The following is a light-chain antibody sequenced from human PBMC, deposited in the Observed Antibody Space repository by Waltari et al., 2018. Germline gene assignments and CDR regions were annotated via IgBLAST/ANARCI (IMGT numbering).Light chain of an antibody. CDR3: CSHTGNSLYV. CDR2: DVY. Sequence: QSALTQPRSVSGSPGQSVTISCTGTSSDVGLYNYVPWYQQHPGKAPKLIIYDVYKRASGVPDRFSGSKSGNTASLTISGLQAEDETDYYCCSHTGNSLYVFGTGTKVTVL. V-gene: IGLV2-11*01. CDR1: SSDVGLYNY. J-gene: IGLJ1*01.